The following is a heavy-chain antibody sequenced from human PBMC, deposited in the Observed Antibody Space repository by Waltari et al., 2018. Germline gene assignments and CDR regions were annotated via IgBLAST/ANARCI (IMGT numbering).Heavy chain of an antibody. Sequence: LQLQESGPGLVKPSETLSLTCAVYGGSFSGYYWSWIRQPPGKGLEWVSVIYSGGSTYYADSVKGRFTISRDNSKNTLYLQMNSLRAEDTAVYYCAKTRTGHFDYWGQGTLVTVSS. CDR2: IYSGGST. CDR3: AKTRTGHFDY. CDR1: GGSFSGYY. V-gene: IGHV3-53*04. J-gene: IGHJ4*02. D-gene: IGHD3-10*01.